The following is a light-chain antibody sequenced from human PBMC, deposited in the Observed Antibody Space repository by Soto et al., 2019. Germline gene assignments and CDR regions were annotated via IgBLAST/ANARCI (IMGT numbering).Light chain of an antibody. CDR3: QTWGTGIHVV. CDR1: SGHSSYA. J-gene: IGLJ2*01. CDR2: LNSDGSH. Sequence: QSVLTQSPSASASLGASVKLTCTLSSGHSSYAIAWHQQQPEKGPRFLMKLNSDGSHNKGDGIPDRFSGSSSGAERYLTISRLQSEDEADYYCQTWGTGIHVVFGGGTQLTVL. V-gene: IGLV4-69*01.